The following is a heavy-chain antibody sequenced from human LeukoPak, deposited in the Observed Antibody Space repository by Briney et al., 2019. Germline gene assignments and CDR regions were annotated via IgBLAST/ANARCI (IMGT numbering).Heavy chain of an antibody. J-gene: IGHJ5*02. CDR2: INTNTGNP. Sequence: ASVKVSCKASGYTFTSYAMNWVRQAPGQGLEWMGWINTNTGNPTYAQGFTGRFVFSLDTSVSTAYLQISSLKAEDTAVYYCARDEAYYYDSSGTPFDPWGQGTLLTVSS. V-gene: IGHV7-4-1*02. CDR3: ARDEAYYYDSSGTPFDP. CDR1: GYTFTSYA. D-gene: IGHD3-22*01.